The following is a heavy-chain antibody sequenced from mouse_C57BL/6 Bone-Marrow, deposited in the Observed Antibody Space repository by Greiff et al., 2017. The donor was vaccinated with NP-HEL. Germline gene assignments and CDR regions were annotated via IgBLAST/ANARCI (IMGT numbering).Heavy chain of an antibody. J-gene: IGHJ2*01. CDR3: ARHYYGSSSFDY. D-gene: IGHD1-1*01. CDR1: GFTFSDYG. CDR2: ISSGSSTI. Sequence: DVKLVESGGGLVKPGGSLKLSCAASGFTFSDYGMHWVRQAPEKGLEWVAYISSGSSTIYYADTVKGRFTISRDNAKNTLFLQLTILRSDDTAMYYCARHYYGSSSFDYWGQGTTLTVSS. V-gene: IGHV5-17*01.